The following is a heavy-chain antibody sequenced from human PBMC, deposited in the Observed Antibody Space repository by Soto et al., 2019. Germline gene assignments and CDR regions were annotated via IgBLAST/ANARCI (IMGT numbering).Heavy chain of an antibody. D-gene: IGHD6-6*01. V-gene: IGHV4-31*03. CDR3: AREGIAARPHGMDV. Sequence: QVQLQESGPGLVKPSQTLSLTCTVSGGSISSGGYYWSWIRQHPGKGLECIGYIYYSGSTYYNPSLRSRVTISVDTSKNQCSLKLSSVTAADTGVYYCAREGIAARPHGMDVWGQGTTVTVSS. CDR2: IYYSGST. J-gene: IGHJ6*02. CDR1: GGSISSGGYY.